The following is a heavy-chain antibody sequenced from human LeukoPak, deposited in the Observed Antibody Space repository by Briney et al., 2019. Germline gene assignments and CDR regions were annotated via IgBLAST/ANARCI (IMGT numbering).Heavy chain of an antibody. CDR1: GFTFSSYA. CDR2: ISYDGSNK. Sequence: GGSLRLSCAASGFTFSSYAMHWVRQAPGKGLEWVAVISYDGSNKYYADSVKGRFTISRDNSKNTLYLQMNSLRAEDTAVYYCARPRSPGVYYYYGMDVWGQGTTVTVSS. J-gene: IGHJ6*02. D-gene: IGHD3-3*01. CDR3: ARPRSPGVYYYYGMDV. V-gene: IGHV3-30*04.